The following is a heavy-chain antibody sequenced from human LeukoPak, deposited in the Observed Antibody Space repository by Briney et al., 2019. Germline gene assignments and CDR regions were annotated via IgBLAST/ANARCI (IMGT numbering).Heavy chain of an antibody. CDR2: FYYSGST. CDR1: GGSISSSSYY. D-gene: IGHD6-19*01. V-gene: IGHV4-39*01. Sequence: SETLSLTCTVSGGSISSSSYYWGWIRQPPGKGLEWIGSFYYSGSTYYNPSLESRVTISVDTSKNQFSLKLSSVTAADTAVYYCARQDGGSGWYYFDYWDQGTLVTVSS. J-gene: IGHJ4*02. CDR3: ARQDGGSGWYYFDY.